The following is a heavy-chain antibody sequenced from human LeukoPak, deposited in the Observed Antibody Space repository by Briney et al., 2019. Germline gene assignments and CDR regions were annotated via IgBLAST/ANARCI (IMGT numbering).Heavy chain of an antibody. J-gene: IGHJ6*02. V-gene: IGHV3-66*01. D-gene: IGHD6-13*01. CDR3: ARDLSRVAAAEASYYYGMDV. CDR1: GFTVSSNY. Sequence: GGSLRLSCAASGFTVSSNYMSWVRQAPGKGLEWVSVIYSGGSTYYADSVKGRFTISRDNSKNTLYLQMNSLRAEDTAVYYCARDLSRVAAAEASYYYGMDVWGQGTTVTVSS. CDR2: IYSGGST.